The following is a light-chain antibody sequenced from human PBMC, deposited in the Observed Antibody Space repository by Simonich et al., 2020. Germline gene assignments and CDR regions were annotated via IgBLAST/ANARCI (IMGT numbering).Light chain of an antibody. J-gene: IGKJ1*01. CDR2: WAS. Sequence: DIVMTQSPASLAVSLGERATIHCQSSQSVFYSSNNKNYLAWYQQKPGQPPKLLIYWASTRKSGVPDRFSGSGSGTDFTLTISSLQAEDVAVYYCQQYYSTPWTFGQGTKVEIK. CDR3: QQYYSTPWT. V-gene: IGKV4-1*01. CDR1: QSVFYSSNNKNY.